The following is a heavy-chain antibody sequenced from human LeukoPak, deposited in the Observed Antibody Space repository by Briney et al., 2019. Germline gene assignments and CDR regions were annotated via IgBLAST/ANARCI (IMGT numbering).Heavy chain of an antibody. V-gene: IGHV4-28*03. J-gene: IGHJ4*02. CDR3: ARDLGSGGDSDY. Sequence: SETLSLTCAASGYSLSSGYPWGWIRQPPGKGLEWIASANSGGGANSGGGASYNPSLKSRTTISLDTSNNQFYLELRSVTAADTAVYYCARDLGSGGDSDYWGQGILVTVSS. CDR1: GYSLSSGYP. D-gene: IGHD2-21*01. CDR2: SANSGGGANSGGGA.